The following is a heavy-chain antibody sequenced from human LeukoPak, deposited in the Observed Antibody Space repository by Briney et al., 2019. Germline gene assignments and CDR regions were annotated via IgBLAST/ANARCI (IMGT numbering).Heavy chain of an antibody. CDR3: ARVGIYGDYGRYFDY. CDR2: INWNGGSI. Sequence: GGSLRLSCAASGFTFSSYAMSWVRLAPGKGLEWVSGINWNGGSIGYAHSVKGRFTISRDNAKNSLYLRMNSLRAEDTALYYCARVGIYGDYGRYFDYWGQGTLVTVSS. D-gene: IGHD4-17*01. J-gene: IGHJ4*02. CDR1: GFTFSSYA. V-gene: IGHV3-20*04.